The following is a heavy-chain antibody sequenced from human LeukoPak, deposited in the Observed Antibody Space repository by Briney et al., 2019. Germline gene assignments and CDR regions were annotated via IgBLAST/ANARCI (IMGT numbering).Heavy chain of an antibody. CDR1: GGTFSSYD. J-gene: IGHJ6*02. Sequence: SVRVSCKASGGTFSSYDISWVRQAPGQGLEWMGWIIPIFGTANYAQKFQGRVTITADESTSTAYMELSSLRSEDTAVYYCANRRRASRGYGMDVWGQGITVTVSS. CDR3: ANRRRASRGYGMDV. CDR2: IIPIFGTA. D-gene: IGHD1-1*01. V-gene: IGHV1-69*13.